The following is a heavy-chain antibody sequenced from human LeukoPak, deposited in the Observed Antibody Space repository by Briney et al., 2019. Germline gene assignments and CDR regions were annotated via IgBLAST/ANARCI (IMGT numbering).Heavy chain of an antibody. Sequence: ASVKVSCKASGYTFTSYGISWVRQAPGQGLEWMGWISAYNGNTNYAQKLQGRVTMTTDTSTSTAYMELRSLRSDDTAVYYCARAHGSDCSGGSCYLKGDYWGQGTLVTVSS. CDR3: ARAHGSDCSGGSCYLKGDY. CDR2: ISAYNGNT. CDR1: GYTFTSYG. V-gene: IGHV1-18*01. D-gene: IGHD2-15*01. J-gene: IGHJ4*02.